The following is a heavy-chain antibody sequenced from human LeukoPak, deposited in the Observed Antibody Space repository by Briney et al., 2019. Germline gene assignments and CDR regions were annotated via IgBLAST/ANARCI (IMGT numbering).Heavy chain of an antibody. Sequence: GRSLRLSCAASGFTFSSYGMSWVRQAPGKGLEWVSAISGSGGSTYYADSVKGRFTISRDNSKNTVHLQMNNLRAEDTAMYFCARRLYIVRGAFDIWGQGTMVTVSS. CDR1: GFTFSSYG. J-gene: IGHJ3*02. D-gene: IGHD2/OR15-2a*01. CDR3: ARRLYIVRGAFDI. V-gene: IGHV3-23*01. CDR2: ISGSGGST.